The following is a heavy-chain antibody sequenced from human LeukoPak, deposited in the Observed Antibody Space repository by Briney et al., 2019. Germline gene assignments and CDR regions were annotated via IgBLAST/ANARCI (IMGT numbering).Heavy chain of an antibody. Sequence: SETLSLTCAVYGGSFSDNYWSWIRQPPGEGLEWIGEINHSGGTNYNPSLKSRVTISQDTSKNQFFLKLYFVTAADTAVYYCARGRRDVRFQNWGQGTLVTVSS. CDR1: GGSFSDNY. J-gene: IGHJ1*01. CDR2: INHSGGT. V-gene: IGHV4-34*01. CDR3: ARGRRDVRFQN.